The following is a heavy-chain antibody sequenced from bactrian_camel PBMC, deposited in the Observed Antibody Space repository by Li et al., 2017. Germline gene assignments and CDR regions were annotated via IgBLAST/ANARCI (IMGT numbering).Heavy chain of an antibody. CDR1: GFTFSTFW. D-gene: IGHD3*01. CDR2: INTGGDTT. J-gene: IGHJ4*01. CDR3: AAGYTSSRY. V-gene: IGHV3S1*01. Sequence: HVQLVESGGGLVQPGGSLRLSCTASGFTFSTFWMYWVRQAPGKGLEWVSTINTGGDTTYYADSVKGRFTISRDNAKNTMYLQMNSLKPEDTAVYHCAAGYTSSRYWGKGTQVTVS.